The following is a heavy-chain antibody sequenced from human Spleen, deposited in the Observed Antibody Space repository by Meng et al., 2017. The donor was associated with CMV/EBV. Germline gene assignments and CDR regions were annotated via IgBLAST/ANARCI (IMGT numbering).Heavy chain of an antibody. CDR1: GFTFSNYW. CDR2: INSDGSTT. D-gene: IGHD3-3*01. J-gene: IGHJ5*02. V-gene: IGHV3-74*03. CDR3: ARDVGIFGVANWFDP. Sequence: GESLKISCVASGFTFSNYWMHWVRQAPGKGLVWVSRINSDGSTTKYADSVKGRFTISRDNAKNTLYLQMSRLRSDDTAVYYCARDVGIFGVANWFDPWGQGTLVTVSS.